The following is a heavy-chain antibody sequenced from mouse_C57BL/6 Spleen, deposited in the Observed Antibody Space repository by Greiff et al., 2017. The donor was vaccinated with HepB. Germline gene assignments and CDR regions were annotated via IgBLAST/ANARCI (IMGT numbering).Heavy chain of an antibody. Sequence: EVKLMESGGGLVQPGGSMKLSCAASGFTFSDAWMDWVRQSPEKGLEWVAEIRNKANNHATYYAESVKGRFTISRDDSKSSVYLQMNSLRAEDTGIYYCTRGGNYVGYFDVWGTGTTVTVSS. D-gene: IGHD2-1*01. CDR3: TRGGNYVGYFDV. V-gene: IGHV6-6*01. J-gene: IGHJ1*03. CDR2: IRNKANNHAT. CDR1: GFTFSDAW.